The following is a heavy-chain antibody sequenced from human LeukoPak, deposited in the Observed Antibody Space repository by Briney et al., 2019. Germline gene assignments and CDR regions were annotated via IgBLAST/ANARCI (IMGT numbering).Heavy chain of an antibody. V-gene: IGHV3-7*03. CDR1: GFTFSSYW. CDR2: MNIDGSEK. J-gene: IGHJ4*02. CDR3: AKVLNYYDCSGFDY. Sequence: GGSLSLSCAASGFTFSSYWMGWVRQAPGKRLEWVANMNIDGSEKYYADSAKGRFTISRDNARNTLYLQMNSLRAEDTAVYYCAKVLNYYDCSGFDYWGQGTLVTVSS. D-gene: IGHD3-22*01.